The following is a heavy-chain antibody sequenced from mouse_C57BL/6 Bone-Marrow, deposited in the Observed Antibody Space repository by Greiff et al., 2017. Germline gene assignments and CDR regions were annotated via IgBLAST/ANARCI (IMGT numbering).Heavy chain of an antibody. CDR3: ARHPGRGDY. CDR1: GFTFSSYG. J-gene: IGHJ2*01. D-gene: IGHD3-1*01. CDR2: ISSGGSYT. V-gene: IGHV5-6*01. Sequence: EVQLVESGGDLVKPGGSLKLSCAASGFTFSSYGMSWVRQTPDKRLEWVATISSGGSYTYYPDSVKGRFTISRDNAKNTLYLQMSSLKSEDTAMYYCARHPGRGDYWGQGTTLTVSS.